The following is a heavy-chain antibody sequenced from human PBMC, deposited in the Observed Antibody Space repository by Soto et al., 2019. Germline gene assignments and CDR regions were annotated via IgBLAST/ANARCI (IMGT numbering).Heavy chain of an antibody. D-gene: IGHD3-3*01. CDR1: GFTFSSYE. V-gene: IGHV3-48*03. CDR2: ISSSGSTI. CDR3: ARAVGDFWSGYEYNWFDP. J-gene: IGHJ5*02. Sequence: GGSLRLSCAASGFTFSSYEMNWVRQAPGKGLEWVSYISSSGSTIYYADSVKGRFTISRDNAKNSLYLQMNSLRAEDTAVYYCARAVGDFWSGYEYNWFDPWGQGTLVTVSS.